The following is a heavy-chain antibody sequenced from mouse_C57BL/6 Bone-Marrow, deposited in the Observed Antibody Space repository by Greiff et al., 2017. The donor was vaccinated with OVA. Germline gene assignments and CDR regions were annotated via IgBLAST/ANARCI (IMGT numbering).Heavy chain of an antibody. CDR3: ARSPRQLRLHYAMDY. Sequence: QVQLQQSGTELVKPGASVKLSCKASGYTFTSYWMHWVKQRPGQGLEWIGNINPSNGGTNYNEKFKSKATLTVDKSSSTAYMQLSSLTSEDSAVYYCARSPRQLRLHYAMDYWGQGTSVTVSS. CDR1: GYTFTSYW. V-gene: IGHV1-53*01. J-gene: IGHJ4*01. CDR2: INPSNGGT. D-gene: IGHD3-2*02.